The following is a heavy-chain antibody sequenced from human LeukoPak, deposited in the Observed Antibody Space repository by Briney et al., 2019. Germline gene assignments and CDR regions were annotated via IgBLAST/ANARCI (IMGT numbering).Heavy chain of an antibody. CDR2: ISWNSGSI. CDR1: GFTFDDYA. D-gene: IGHD1-7*01. V-gene: IGHV3-9*01. J-gene: IGHJ4*02. CDR3: AKGKTGTTPPYFDY. Sequence: PGGSLRLSCAASGFTFDDYAMHWVRQAPGKGLERVSGISWNSGSIGYADSVKGRFTISRDNAKNSLYLQMNSLRAEDTALYYCAKGKTGTTPPYFDYWGQGTLVTVSS.